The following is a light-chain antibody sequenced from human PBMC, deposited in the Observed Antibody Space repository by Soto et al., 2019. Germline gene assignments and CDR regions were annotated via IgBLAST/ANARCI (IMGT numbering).Light chain of an antibody. J-gene: IGKJ3*01. CDR1: QSIDRGY. CDR3: QQRSNWPPT. V-gene: IGKV3D-20*02. Sequence: IVLTQTPGTLSLSPGDRGTLSCRASQSIDRGYLAWYQQKPGQAPRLLIYGASTRATGVPHRFSGSGSGSDFTLTISGLEPEDFAVYYCQQRSNWPPTFGPGTKVDIK. CDR2: GAS.